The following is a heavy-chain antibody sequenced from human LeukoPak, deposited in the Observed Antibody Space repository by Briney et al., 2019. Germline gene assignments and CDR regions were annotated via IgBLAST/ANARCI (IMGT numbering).Heavy chain of an antibody. CDR2: INPSGGST. CDR1: GYTFTGYY. CDR3: ARDRGEGYYFDY. Sequence: ASVKVSCKASGYTFTGYYMHWVRQAPGQGLEWMGGINPSGGSTSYAQKFQGRLTMTRDTSTSTVYMELSSLRSEDTAVYYCARDRGEGYYFDYWGQGTLVTVSS. J-gene: IGHJ4*02. D-gene: IGHD3-10*01. V-gene: IGHV1-46*01.